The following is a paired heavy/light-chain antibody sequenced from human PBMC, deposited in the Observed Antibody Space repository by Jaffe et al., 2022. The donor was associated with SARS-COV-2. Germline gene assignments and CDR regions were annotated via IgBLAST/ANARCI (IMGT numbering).Heavy chain of an antibody. V-gene: IGHV1-69*08. J-gene: IGHJ4*01. Sequence: QVQLVQSGAEVKKPGSSVKVSCKASGGTFSSYSISWVRQAPGQGLEWMGKIIPILGIADYAQRFQGRVTITADKSTSTASMELSSLRSEDTAVYYCAREKGYSSLSSATYYFDYWGHGTLVTVSS. CDR3: AREKGYSSLSSATYYFDY. D-gene: IGHD6-6*01. CDR2: IIPILGIA. CDR1: GGTFSSYS.
Light chain of an antibody. CDR1: NSNIGAGYD. J-gene: IGLJ2*01. CDR3: QSYDSSLSALV. CDR2: ANT. V-gene: IGLV1-40*01. Sequence: QSVLTQPPSVSGAPGQRVTISCTGSNSNIGAGYDVHWYQHLPGTAPKLLIYANTNRPSGVPDRFSGTKSGTSASLAISGLQVEDEADYYCQSYDSSLSALVFGGGTKLTVL.